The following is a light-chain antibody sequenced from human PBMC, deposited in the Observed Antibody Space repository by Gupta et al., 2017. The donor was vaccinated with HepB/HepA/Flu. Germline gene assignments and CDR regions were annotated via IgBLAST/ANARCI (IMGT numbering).Light chain of an antibody. Sequence: QSALTQPAPVSGSPGPSITFSCPGTRSDVGGYNYVSWYQQHPGKAPKLMIYDVRNRPSGVSNRFSGSKSGNTASLTISGLQAEDEADYYCSSYTSSSTRVVFGGGTKLTVL. CDR2: DVR. V-gene: IGLV2-14*03. J-gene: IGLJ2*01. CDR3: SSYTSSSTRVV. CDR1: RSDVGGYNY.